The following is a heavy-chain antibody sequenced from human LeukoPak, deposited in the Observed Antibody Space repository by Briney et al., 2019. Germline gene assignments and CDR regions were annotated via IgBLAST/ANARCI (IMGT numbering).Heavy chain of an antibody. J-gene: IGHJ5*02. CDR1: GFMFTSYW. Sequence: PGGSLRLSCAASGFMFTSYWMSWVRQAPRKGLEWVASINHDGSEKYYVDSVKGRFTISRDNAKNSLYLQMNSLRAEDTAVYHCARVVVSTTNRFDPWGQGTLVTVSS. CDR2: INHDGSEK. CDR3: ARVVVSTTNRFDP. D-gene: IGHD5/OR15-5a*01. V-gene: IGHV3-7*05.